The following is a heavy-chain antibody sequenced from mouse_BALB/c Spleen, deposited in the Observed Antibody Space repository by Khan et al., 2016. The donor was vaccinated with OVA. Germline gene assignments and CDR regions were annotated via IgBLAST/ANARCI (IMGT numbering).Heavy chain of an antibody. CDR3: AREEGLYHFEH. J-gene: IGHJ2*01. CDR2: IYPGTDNS. CDR1: GYIFTSYC. Sequence: QVQLQQSGAELVRPGASVKLSCKTSGYIFTSYCIHWVKQRSGQGLEWIARIYPGTDNSYYNEKFKDKATLTADKSSSTAYMQLSSLKSEDSDVYFCAREEGLYHFEHWGQGTTLTVSS. V-gene: IGHV1-76*01.